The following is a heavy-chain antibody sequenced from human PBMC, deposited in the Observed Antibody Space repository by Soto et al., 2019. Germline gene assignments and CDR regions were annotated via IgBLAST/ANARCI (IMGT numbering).Heavy chain of an antibody. Sequence: SGKVCCKASGGTFSSYALRWARQAPGQGLEWMGGLIPIVGTANYAQKFQGRVTINADESTSTAYMELGSLRSEETAVYYCARGRGYSGYENYSYARDVWGQGTTVTASS. D-gene: IGHD5-12*01. CDR1: GGTFSSYA. CDR3: ARGRGYSGYENYSYARDV. V-gene: IGHV1-69*13. CDR2: LIPIVGTA. J-gene: IGHJ6*02.